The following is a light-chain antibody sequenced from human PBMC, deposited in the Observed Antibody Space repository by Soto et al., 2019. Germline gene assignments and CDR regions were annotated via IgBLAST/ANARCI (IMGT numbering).Light chain of an antibody. V-gene: IGKV3-20*01. J-gene: IGKJ3*01. CDR2: RAS. Sequence: ENVLTQSPGTLSLSPWDRATLCCRSSQSLSGNYLAWYQQKPGQAPKVLIYRASSRATGIPDRFSGSGSGTDFTLTISRLEPEDFAVYYCQQYGSSFTFGPGTKVDTK. CDR3: QQYGSSFT. CDR1: QSLSGNY.